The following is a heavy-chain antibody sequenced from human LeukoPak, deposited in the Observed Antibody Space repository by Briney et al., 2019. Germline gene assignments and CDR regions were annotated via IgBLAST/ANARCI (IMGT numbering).Heavy chain of an antibody. CDR3: ASESSSWRYYFDY. CDR2: IIPIFGTA. CDR1: GGTFSSYA. J-gene: IGHJ4*02. V-gene: IGHV1-69*05. D-gene: IGHD6-13*01. Sequence: ASVKVSCKASGGTFSSYAISWVRQAPGQGLEWMGGIIPIFGTANYAQKFQGRVTMTRDMSTSTVYMELSSLRSEDTAVYYCASESSSWRYYFDYWGQGTLVTVSS.